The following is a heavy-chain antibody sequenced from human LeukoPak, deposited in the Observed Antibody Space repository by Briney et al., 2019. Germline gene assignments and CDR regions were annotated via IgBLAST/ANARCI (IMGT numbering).Heavy chain of an antibody. CDR2: IYYSGST. J-gene: IGHJ6*02. CDR3: ARWGAVAERGYYYGMNV. V-gene: IGHV4-61*08. Sequence: PSETLSLTCTVSGGSISSGGYYWSWIRQHPGKGLEWIVYIYYSGSTYYNPSLKSRPTISVDTSKNQFSLKLTSVTAADTAVYYCARWGAVAERGYYYGMNVWGQGTTVTVSS. D-gene: IGHD6-19*01. CDR1: GGSISSGGYY.